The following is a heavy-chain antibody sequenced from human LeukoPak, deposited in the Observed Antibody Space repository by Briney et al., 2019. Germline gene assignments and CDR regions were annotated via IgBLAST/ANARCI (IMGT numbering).Heavy chain of an antibody. CDR2: IYYSGST. CDR1: GGSISSSSYY. J-gene: IGHJ3*02. CDR3: ARGRRYSSIIHGRDAFDI. D-gene: IGHD6-13*01. Sequence: KPSETLSLTCTVSGGSISSSSYYWGWIRQPPGKGLEWIGSIYYSGSTYYNPSLKSRVTISVDTSKNQFSLKLSSVTAADTAVYYCARGRRYSSIIHGRDAFDIWGQGTMVTVSS. V-gene: IGHV4-39*01.